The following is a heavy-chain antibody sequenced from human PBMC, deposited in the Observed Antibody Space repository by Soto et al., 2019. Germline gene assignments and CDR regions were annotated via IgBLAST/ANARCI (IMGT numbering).Heavy chain of an antibody. V-gene: IGHV1-18*01. J-gene: IGHJ4*02. CDR3: VGDRVAYWDPPGSDY. CDR2: ITTFNGKT. D-gene: IGHD1-26*01. CDR1: NYTFINFG. Sequence: ASVKVSCKASNYTFINFGISWVRQAPGQGLEWMGWITTFNGKTNYAQKFQGRITITADTSTSTAYMELRSLISDDTAVYYCVGDRVAYWDPPGSDYWGQGTLVTVSS.